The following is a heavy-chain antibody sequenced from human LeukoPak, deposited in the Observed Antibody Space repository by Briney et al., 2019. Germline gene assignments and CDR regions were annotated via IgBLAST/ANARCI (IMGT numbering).Heavy chain of an antibody. CDR2: ISYDGSNK. J-gene: IGHJ3*02. CDR1: GFTFSSYA. D-gene: IGHD3-22*01. CDR3: AKDRYPHYYDSLNDAFDI. V-gene: IGHV3-30*04. Sequence: GGSLRHSCAASGFTFSSYAMHWVRQAPGKGLEWVAVISYDGSNKYYADSVKGRFTISRDNAKNSLYLQMNSLRADDTAVYYCAKDRYPHYYDSLNDAFDIWGQGTMVTVSS.